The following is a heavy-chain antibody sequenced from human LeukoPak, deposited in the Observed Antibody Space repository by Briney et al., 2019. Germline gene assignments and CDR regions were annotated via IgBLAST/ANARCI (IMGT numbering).Heavy chain of an antibody. J-gene: IGHJ4*02. D-gene: IGHD3-9*01. V-gene: IGHV5-51*01. CDR3: ATSHQVLRYFDWLFVFDY. Sequence: GESLKISCKGSGYSFTNYWIDWVRQMPGKGLEWMGIIYPGDSDTRYSPSFQGQVTISADKSISTAYLQWSSLKASDTAMYYCATSHQVLRYFDWLFVFDYWGQGTLVTVSS. CDR2: IYPGDSDT. CDR1: GYSFTNYW.